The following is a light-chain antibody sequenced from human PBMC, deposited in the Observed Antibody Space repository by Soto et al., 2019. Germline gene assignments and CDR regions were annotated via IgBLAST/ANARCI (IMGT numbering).Light chain of an antibody. Sequence: QSALTQPASVSGSPGQSITISCTGTSSAVGGYNYVSWYQQHPGKAPKLMIYEVSNRPSGVSNRFSGSKSGNTASLTISGLQAEDEADYYCSSYTSRSTLDYVFGSGTKLTVL. CDR1: SSAVGGYNY. V-gene: IGLV2-14*01. J-gene: IGLJ1*01. CDR2: EVS. CDR3: SSYTSRSTLDYV.